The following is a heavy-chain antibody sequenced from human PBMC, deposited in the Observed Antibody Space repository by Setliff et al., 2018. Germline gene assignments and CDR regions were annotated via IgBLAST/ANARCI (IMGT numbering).Heavy chain of an antibody. CDR3: AREQWLDPPGYYYMDV. V-gene: IGHV4-59*12. J-gene: IGHJ6*03. D-gene: IGHD6-19*01. CDR2: IYYSGST. Sequence: SETLSLTCAVYGGSFSGYYWSWIRQPPGKGLEWIGYIYYSGSTKYNLSLKSRVTMSIDTSKNQFSLKLNSVTAADMAVYYCAREQWLDPPGYYYMDVWAKGTTVTVSS. CDR1: GGSFSGYY.